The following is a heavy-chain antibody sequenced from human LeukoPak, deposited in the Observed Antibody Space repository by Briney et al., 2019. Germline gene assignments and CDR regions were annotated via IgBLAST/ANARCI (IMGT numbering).Heavy chain of an antibody. D-gene: IGHD4-11*01. Sequence: GGSLRLSCVASGFTFSDYAMDWVRQAPGKGLEWVSTFKTKYHQVYYAESVRGRFTISTDNSRNTVFLHMNSLRADDTALYYCARSVPDYTRFDYWGQGALVTVSS. J-gene: IGHJ4*02. CDR3: ARSVPDYTRFDY. CDR2: FKTKYHQV. CDR1: GFTFSDYA. V-gene: IGHV3-23*05.